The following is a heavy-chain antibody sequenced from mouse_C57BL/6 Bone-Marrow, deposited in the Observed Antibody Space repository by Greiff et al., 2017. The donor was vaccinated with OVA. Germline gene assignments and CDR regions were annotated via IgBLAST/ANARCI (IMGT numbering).Heavy chain of an antibody. CDR2: IDPENGDT. J-gene: IGHJ3*01. CDR3: TRMVTSWFAY. Sequence: EVQGVESGAELVRPGASVKLSCTASGFNIKDDYMHWVKQRPEQGLEWIGWIDPENGDTEYASKFQGKATITADTSSNTAYLQLSSLTSEDTAVYYCTRMVTSWFAYWGQGTLVTVSA. D-gene: IGHD2-10*02. V-gene: IGHV14-4*01. CDR1: GFNIKDDY.